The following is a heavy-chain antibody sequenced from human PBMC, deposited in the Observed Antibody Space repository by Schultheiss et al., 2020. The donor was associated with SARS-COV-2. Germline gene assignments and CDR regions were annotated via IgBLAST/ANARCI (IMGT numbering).Heavy chain of an antibody. Sequence: ASVKVSCKASGYTFTSYGISWVRQAPGKGLEWMGWISAYNGNTNYAQKLQGRVTMTTDTSTSTAYMELRSLRSDDTAVYYCARAGSGSYYPGGAYDYVWGSYRFLDYWGQGTLVTVSS. CDR2: ISAYNGNT. CDR1: GYTFTSYG. V-gene: IGHV1-18*04. D-gene: IGHD3-16*02. J-gene: IGHJ4*02. CDR3: ARAGSGSYYPGGAYDYVWGSYRFLDY.